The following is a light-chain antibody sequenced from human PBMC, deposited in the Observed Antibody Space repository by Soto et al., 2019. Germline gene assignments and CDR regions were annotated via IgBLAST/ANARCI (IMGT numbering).Light chain of an antibody. CDR2: GAS. V-gene: IGKV3D-15*02. Sequence: EIVMTQSPATLSVSPGERATLSCMASQSVSSNLAWYQQKPGQAPRLLIYGASGRATGVPDRFSGSGSGTEFTLTIDRLESEDFAVYFCQQYGDLPWTFGQGNKVDIK. CDR3: QQYGDLPWT. J-gene: IGKJ1*01. CDR1: QSVSSN.